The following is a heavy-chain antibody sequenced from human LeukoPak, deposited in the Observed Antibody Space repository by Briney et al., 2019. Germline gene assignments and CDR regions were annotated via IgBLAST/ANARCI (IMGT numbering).Heavy chain of an antibody. CDR1: GYTFTSYD. Sequence: ASVKVSCKASGYTFTSYDINWVRQATGQGLEWMGWMNPNSGNTGYAQKFQGRVTMTRNTSISTAYMELSSLRSEDTAVYYCARGHHGSNWYRWFDPWGQGTLVTVSS. J-gene: IGHJ5*02. CDR2: MNPNSGNT. CDR3: ARGHHGSNWYRWFDP. V-gene: IGHV1-8*01. D-gene: IGHD6-13*01.